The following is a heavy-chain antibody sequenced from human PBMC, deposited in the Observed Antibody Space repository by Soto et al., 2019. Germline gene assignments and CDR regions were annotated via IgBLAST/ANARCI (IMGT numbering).Heavy chain of an antibody. V-gene: IGHV4-59*01. CDR1: GGSMGIYY. D-gene: IGHD3-22*01. CDR3: ARYYYDSSGYYFDY. CDR2: IYISGST. Sequence: SETLSLTCTVSGGSMGIYYWGGIRQPPGKGLQWLGYIYISGSTNYNPSLKSRVTMSVDTSKNQFSLRLSSVTAADTAVYYCARYYYDSSGYYFDYWGQGTLVTVS. J-gene: IGHJ4*02.